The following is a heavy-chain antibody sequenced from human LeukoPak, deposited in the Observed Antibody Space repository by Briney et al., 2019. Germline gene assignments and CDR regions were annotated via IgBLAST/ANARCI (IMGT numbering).Heavy chain of an antibody. CDR3: ARGPFGVVIPCYYYYYMDV. D-gene: IGHD3-3*01. Sequence: SVKVSCKASGYSFTGYYMHWVRQAPGQGLEWMGGIIPIFGTANYAQKFQGRVTITADESTSTAYMELSSLRSEDTAVYYCARGPFGVVIPCYYYYYMDVWGKGTTVTVSS. J-gene: IGHJ6*03. V-gene: IGHV1-69*13. CDR1: GYSFTGYY. CDR2: IIPIFGTA.